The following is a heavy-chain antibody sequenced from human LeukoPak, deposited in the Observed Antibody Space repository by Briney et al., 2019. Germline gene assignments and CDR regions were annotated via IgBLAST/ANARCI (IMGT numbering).Heavy chain of an antibody. D-gene: IGHD6-13*01. J-gene: IGHJ4*02. V-gene: IGHV3-21*04. CDR3: AKDISEGTAAAGPPDY. Sequence: PGGSLRLSCAASGFTFSSYSMNWVRQAPGKGLEWVSSISSSSSYIYYADSVKGRFTISRDNAKNSLYLQMNSLRAEDTALYYCAKDISEGTAAAGPPDYWGQGTLVTVSS. CDR2: ISSSSSYI. CDR1: GFTFSSYS.